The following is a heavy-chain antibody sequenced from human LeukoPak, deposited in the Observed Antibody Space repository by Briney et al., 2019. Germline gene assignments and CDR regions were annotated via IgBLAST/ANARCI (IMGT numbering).Heavy chain of an antibody. J-gene: IGHJ3*02. V-gene: IGHV4-4*09. Sequence: SETLSLTCTVSGGSISSYYWSWIRQPPGKGLEWIGYIYTSGSTDYNPSLKSRVTVSVDTSKNQFSLKLSSVTAADTAVYYCARSFLGEPNAFDIWGQGTMVTVSS. CDR3: ARSFLGEPNAFDI. CDR2: IYTSGST. D-gene: IGHD3-10*01. CDR1: GGSISSYY.